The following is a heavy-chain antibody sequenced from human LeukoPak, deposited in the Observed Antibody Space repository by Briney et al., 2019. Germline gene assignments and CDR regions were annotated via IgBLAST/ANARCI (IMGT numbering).Heavy chain of an antibody. V-gene: IGHV3-74*01. Sequence: GGTLRLSCVASGLTISDYWMHWVRQVPGKGLVWVSRINNDGSSTRYAESVKGRFTISRDNAKNSLYLQMNSLRAEDTAVYYCARVRYYDTSGYDIWGQGTMVTVSS. CDR1: GLTISDYW. J-gene: IGHJ3*02. D-gene: IGHD3-22*01. CDR2: INNDGSST. CDR3: ARVRYYDTSGYDI.